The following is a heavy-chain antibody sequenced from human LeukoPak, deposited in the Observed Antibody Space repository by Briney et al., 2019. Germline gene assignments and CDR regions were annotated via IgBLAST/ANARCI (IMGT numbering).Heavy chain of an antibody. V-gene: IGHV1-18*01. CDR2: ISAYNGNT. CDR3: ARYYYGSGSYRNFDY. CDR1: GYTFTSYG. D-gene: IGHD3-10*01. J-gene: IGHJ4*02. Sequence: ASVKVSCKASGYTFTSYGISWVRQAPGQGLEWMGWISAYNGNTNYAQKLQGRVTMTTDTSTSTAYMELRSLRSDDTAVYYCARYYYGSGSYRNFDYWGQGTLVTVSS.